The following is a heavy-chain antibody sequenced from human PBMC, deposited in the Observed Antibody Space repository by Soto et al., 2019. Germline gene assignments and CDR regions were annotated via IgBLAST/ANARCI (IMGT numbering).Heavy chain of an antibody. CDR2: INHSGST. CDR1: GGSFSGYY. J-gene: IGHJ6*03. CDR3: ARAPSGYPYYYYYYMDV. V-gene: IGHV4-34*01. Sequence: SETLSLTCAVYGGSFSGYYWSWIRQPPGKGLEWIGEINHSGSTNYNPSLKSRVTISVDTSKNQFSLKLSSVTAADTAVYYCARAPSGYPYYYYYYMDVWGKGTKVTVSS. D-gene: IGHD3-22*01.